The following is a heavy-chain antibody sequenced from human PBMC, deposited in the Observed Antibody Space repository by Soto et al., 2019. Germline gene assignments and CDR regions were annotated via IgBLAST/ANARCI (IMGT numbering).Heavy chain of an antibody. CDR3: ARTESGYSYGFADV. CDR1: GGSISGYY. CDR2: MYNTGST. J-gene: IGHJ6*02. D-gene: IGHD5-18*01. V-gene: IGHV4-59*01. Sequence: SETLSLTCTVSGGSISGYYCSWIRQPPGKGLEWIGYMYNTGSTVYNPSFKSRVTISVDTSKNQFSLKLNSVTAADTAMYYCARTESGYSYGFADVWGQGTTVTVSS.